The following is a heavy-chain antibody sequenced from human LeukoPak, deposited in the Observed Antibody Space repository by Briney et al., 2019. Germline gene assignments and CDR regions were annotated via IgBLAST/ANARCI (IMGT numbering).Heavy chain of an antibody. J-gene: IGHJ4*02. CDR2: INPSGGST. CDR3: AREPATRGYRSGGSCYGSRAFDY. Sequence: ASVKVSCKASGYTFTSYYMHWVRQAPGQGLEWMGIINPSGGSTSYAQKFQGRVTMTRDTSTSTVYMELSSLRSEDTAVYYCAREPATRGYRSGGSCYGSRAFDYWGQGTLVTVSS. D-gene: IGHD2-15*01. V-gene: IGHV1-46*01. CDR1: GYTFTSYY.